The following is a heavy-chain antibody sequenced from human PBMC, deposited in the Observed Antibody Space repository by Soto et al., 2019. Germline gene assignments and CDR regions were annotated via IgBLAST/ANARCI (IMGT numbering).Heavy chain of an antibody. V-gene: IGHV5-51*01. CDR1: GYSFTSYW. J-gene: IGHJ5*02. Sequence: GESLKISCKGSGYSFTSYWIGWVRQMPGKGLEWMGIIYPGDSDTRYSPSFQGQVTISADESISTAYLQWSSLKASDTAMYYCARQPVDYYDSSGYYNYFDPWGQGTLVTVSS. CDR3: ARQPVDYYDSSGYYNYFDP. D-gene: IGHD3-22*01. CDR2: IYPGDSDT.